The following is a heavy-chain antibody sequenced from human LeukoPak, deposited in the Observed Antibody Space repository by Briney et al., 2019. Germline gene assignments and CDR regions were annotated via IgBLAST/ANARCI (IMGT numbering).Heavy chain of an antibody. D-gene: IGHD2-2*01. CDR3: ARAGDDIVVVPAAEYYFDY. CDR1: GYTFTSYA. CDR2: INAGNGNT. Sequence: ASAKVSCKASGYTFTSYAMHWVRQAPGQRLEWMGWINAGNGNTKYSQKFQGRVTITRDTSASTAYMELSSLRSEDTAVYYCARAGDDIVVVPAAEYYFDYWGQGTLLTVSS. J-gene: IGHJ4*02. V-gene: IGHV1-3*01.